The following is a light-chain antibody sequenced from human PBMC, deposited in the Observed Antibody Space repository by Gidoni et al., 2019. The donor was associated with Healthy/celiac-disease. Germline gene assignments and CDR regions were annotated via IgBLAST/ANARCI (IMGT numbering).Light chain of an antibody. J-gene: IGLJ2*01. CDR2: KDS. V-gene: IGLV3-1*01. Sequence: SYELTQPPSLSVSPGQTASITCAGDKLWDKYACWYQQKPGQSPVLVIYKDSKRPSGIPERFSGSNSGNTATLTISGTQAMDEADYYCQAWDSSTAVFGGGTKLTVL. CDR1: KLWDKY. CDR3: QAWDSSTAV.